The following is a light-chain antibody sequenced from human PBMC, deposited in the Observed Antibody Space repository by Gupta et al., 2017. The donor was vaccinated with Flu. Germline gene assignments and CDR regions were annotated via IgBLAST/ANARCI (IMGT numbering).Light chain of an antibody. CDR1: SSNFGADYD. CDR2: ANT. V-gene: IGLV1-40*01. Sequence: QSVLTQQPSVSGAPGQRAPISCTGTSSNFGADYDVHWYQQLPGRAPKLLIYANTNRPSGIPARFSGSKSGTSASLTITGLQAEDEATYFCQSYDNTLIGPWVFGGGTKLTVL. J-gene: IGLJ3*02. CDR3: QSYDNTLIGPWV.